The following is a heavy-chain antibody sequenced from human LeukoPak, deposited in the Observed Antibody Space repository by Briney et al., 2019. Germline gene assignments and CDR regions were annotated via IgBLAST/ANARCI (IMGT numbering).Heavy chain of an antibody. Sequence: PGRSLRLSCAVSGFTFCSYSMNWVRQAPGTGLEWGSSIRSSSSYIYYADSVKGRFTISKDNAKNSLYLQMNSLRAEDTAVYYCARGSPPYRSGCPYWGQGTLVTVSS. D-gene: IGHD6-19*01. CDR2: IRSSSSYI. CDR3: ARGSPPYRSGCPY. V-gene: IGHV3-21*01. J-gene: IGHJ4*02. CDR1: GFTFCSYS.